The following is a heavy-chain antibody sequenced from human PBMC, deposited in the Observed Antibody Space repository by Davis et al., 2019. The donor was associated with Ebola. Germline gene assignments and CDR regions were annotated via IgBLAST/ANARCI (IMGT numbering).Heavy chain of an antibody. D-gene: IGHD6-13*01. CDR3: ARLEAAVGLDY. J-gene: IGHJ4*02. CDR2: IYYSGST. Sequence: SETLSLTCTVSGGSISSYYWSWIRQPPGKGLEWIGYIYYSGSTNYNPSLKSRVTISVDTSKNQFSLKLSSVTAADTAVYYCARLEAAVGLDYWGQGTLVTVSS. V-gene: IGHV4-59*08. CDR1: GGSISSYY.